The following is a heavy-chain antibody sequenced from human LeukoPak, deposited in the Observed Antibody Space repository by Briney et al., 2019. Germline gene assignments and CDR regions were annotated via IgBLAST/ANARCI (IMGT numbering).Heavy chain of an antibody. J-gene: IGHJ5*02. CDR3: ARYDSRRNWFDP. V-gene: IGHV4-59*01. D-gene: IGHD3-22*01. CDR1: GGSISSYY. Sequence: NTSETLSLTCAVSGGSISSYYWSWIRQPPGKGLEWIGYIYYSGSTNYNPSLKSRVTISVDTSKNQFSLKLSSVTAADTAVYYCARYDSRRNWFDPWGQGTLVTVSS. CDR2: IYYSGST.